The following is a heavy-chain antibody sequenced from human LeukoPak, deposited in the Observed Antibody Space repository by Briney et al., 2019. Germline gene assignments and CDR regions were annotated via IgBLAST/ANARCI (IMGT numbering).Heavy chain of an antibody. Sequence: SETLSLTCAVYGGSFSGYYWSWIRQPPGKGLEWIGEINHSGSTNYNPSLKSRVTISVDTSKNQFSLKLSSVTAADTAVYYCARDLIVVVVAAIDPTPRYNWFDPWGQGTLVTVSS. CDR1: GGSFSGYY. V-gene: IGHV4-34*01. CDR3: ARDLIVVVVAAIDPTPRYNWFDP. D-gene: IGHD2-15*01. J-gene: IGHJ5*02. CDR2: INHSGST.